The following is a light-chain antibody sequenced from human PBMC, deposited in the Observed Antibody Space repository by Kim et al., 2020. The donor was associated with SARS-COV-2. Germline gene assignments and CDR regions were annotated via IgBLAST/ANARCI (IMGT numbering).Light chain of an antibody. Sequence: RGAISCSGRRSNVGGRYDVHWYQQLPGRGPRLLIYGNKNRPSGVPDRFSGSKSGATASLAILDLQAEDEADYYCQSYDSRLSGWVFGGGTKVTVL. CDR1: RSNVGGRYD. V-gene: IGLV1-40*03. CDR3: QSYDSRLSGWV. CDR2: GNK. J-gene: IGLJ3*02.